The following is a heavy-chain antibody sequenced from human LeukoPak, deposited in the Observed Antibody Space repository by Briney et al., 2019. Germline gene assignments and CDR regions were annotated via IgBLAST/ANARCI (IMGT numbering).Heavy chain of an antibody. D-gene: IGHD5-18*01. Sequence: PSETLSLTCTVSGGSISSYYWSWIRLPPGKGLEWIGYIYYTGATYYNPSLKSRVTISLDTSKNQFSLKLSSVTAADAAVYYCARAGYSYGTGYYFDYWGQGTLVTVSS. CDR1: GGSISSYY. CDR2: IYYTGAT. V-gene: IGHV4-59*01. J-gene: IGHJ4*02. CDR3: ARAGYSYGTGYYFDY.